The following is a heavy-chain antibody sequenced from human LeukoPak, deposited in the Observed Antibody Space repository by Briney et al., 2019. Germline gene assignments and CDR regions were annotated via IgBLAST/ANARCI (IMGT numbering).Heavy chain of an antibody. CDR3: ARRIYDLDGLQNLGIDAFDI. V-gene: IGHV4-39*01. CDR2: IYYSGST. J-gene: IGHJ3*02. CDR1: GGSISSSSYY. Sequence: PSETLSLTCTVSGGSISSSSYYWGWIRQPPGKGLEWIGSIYYSGSTYYNPSLESRVTISVDTSKNQFSLKLSSVTAADTAVYYCARRIYDLDGLQNLGIDAFDIWGQGTMVTVSS. D-gene: IGHD3-16*01.